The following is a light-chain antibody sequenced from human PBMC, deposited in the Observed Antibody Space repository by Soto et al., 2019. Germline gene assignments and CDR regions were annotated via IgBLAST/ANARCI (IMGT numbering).Light chain of an antibody. Sequence: EIVMTQSRSTVSVSPGERATLSCRASHSVSGNLAWYQQKPGQAPRLLIYGTSTRATGIPARFSGSGSGTEFTLTISSLQSEDFAVYCCQQYYKLPWTFGQGTKVDIK. CDR2: GTS. V-gene: IGKV3-15*01. J-gene: IGKJ1*01. CDR1: HSVSGN. CDR3: QQYYKLPWT.